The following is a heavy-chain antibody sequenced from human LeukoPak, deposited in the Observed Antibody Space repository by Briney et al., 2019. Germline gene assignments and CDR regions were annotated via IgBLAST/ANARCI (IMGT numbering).Heavy chain of an antibody. J-gene: IGHJ4*02. CDR1: GLTFNIYA. D-gene: IGHD5-12*01. CDR2: IGDASP. V-gene: IGHV3-23*01. Sequence: GGSLRLSCTASGLTFNIYAMSWVRQAPGKGLEWVSAIGDASPYYADSVRGRFTISRDNSKNTVYLQMSTLRAEDTAVYYCAKGRWGVATVNWGQGTLVTVSS. CDR3: AKGRWGVATVN.